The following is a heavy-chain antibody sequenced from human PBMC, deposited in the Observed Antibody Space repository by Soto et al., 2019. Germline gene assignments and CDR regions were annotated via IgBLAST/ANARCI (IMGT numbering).Heavy chain of an antibody. CDR2: IIPIFGTA. D-gene: IGHD3-10*01. CDR3: ARGEGDNMYYFDY. CDR1: GGTFSSYA. J-gene: IGHJ4*02. Sequence: QVQLVQSGAEVKKPGSSVKVSCKASGGTFSSYAISWVRQAPGQGLEWMGGIIPIFGTANYEQKFQGRVTITADESTSTAYMELSRLRSEETDVYYCARGEGDNMYYFDYWGQGTLVTVSS. V-gene: IGHV1-69*01.